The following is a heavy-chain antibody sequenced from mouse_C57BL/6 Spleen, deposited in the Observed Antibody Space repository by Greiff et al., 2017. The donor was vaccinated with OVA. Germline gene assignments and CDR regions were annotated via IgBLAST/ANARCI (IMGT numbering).Heavy chain of an antibody. CDR2: IDPETGGT. Sequence: VQLQQSGAELVRPGASVTLSCKASGYTFTDYEMHWVKQTPVHGLEWIGAIDPETGGTAYNQKFKGKAILTADKSSSTAYMELRSLTSEDSAVYCCNYGNSLWFAYWGQGTLVTVSA. CDR3: NYGNSLWFAY. D-gene: IGHD1-1*01. V-gene: IGHV1-15*01. J-gene: IGHJ3*01. CDR1: GYTFTDYE.